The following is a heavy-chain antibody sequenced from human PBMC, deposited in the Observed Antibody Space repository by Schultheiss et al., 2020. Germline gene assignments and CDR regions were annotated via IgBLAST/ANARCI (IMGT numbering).Heavy chain of an antibody. V-gene: IGHV4-39*01. J-gene: IGHJ5*02. CDR1: GGSISSGGYY. CDR3: ARSMVRGLNWFDP. CDR2: IYYSGST. Sequence: SETLSLTCTVSGGSISSGGYYWGWIRQPPGKGLEWIGSIYYSGSTYYNPSLKSRVTISVDTSKNQFSLKLSSVTAADTAVYYCARSMVRGLNWFDPWGQGTLVTVSS. D-gene: IGHD3-10*01.